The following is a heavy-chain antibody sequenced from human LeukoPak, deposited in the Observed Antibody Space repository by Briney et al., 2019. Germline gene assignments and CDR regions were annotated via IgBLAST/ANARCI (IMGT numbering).Heavy chain of an antibody. CDR3: ARHSPLWGY. V-gene: IGHV3-7*04. CDR1: GFIFRNYA. D-gene: IGHD7-27*01. Sequence: PGGSLRLSCAASGFIFRNYAMHWVRQAPGKGLEWVASIKQDGSEKYYVDSVKGRFTISRDNAKSSLYLQMNSLRAEDTALYYCARHSPLWGYWGQGTLVTVSS. J-gene: IGHJ4*02. CDR2: IKQDGSEK.